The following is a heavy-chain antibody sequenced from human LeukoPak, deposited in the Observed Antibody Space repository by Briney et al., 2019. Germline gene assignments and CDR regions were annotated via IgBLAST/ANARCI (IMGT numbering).Heavy chain of an antibody. Sequence: GGSLRLSCAASGFSFSTYAMQWVRQAPGKGLEWVAVISDDGTSIYYADSVKGRFTISRDNSKNTLNLQMNSLRAEDTAVYYCAKDFHGDFPYFFDYWGQGNLVTVSS. J-gene: IGHJ4*02. CDR1: GFSFSTYA. CDR3: AKDFHGDFPYFFDY. CDR2: ISDDGTSI. V-gene: IGHV3-30*04.